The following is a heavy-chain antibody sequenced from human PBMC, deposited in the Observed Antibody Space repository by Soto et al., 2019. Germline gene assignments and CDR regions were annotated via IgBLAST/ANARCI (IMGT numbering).Heavy chain of an antibody. CDR3: ARQIYDSDTGPNFQYYFDS. D-gene: IGHD3-22*01. J-gene: IGHJ4*02. CDR2: IDPSDSQT. Sequence: PGESLKISCKGSGYSFAGYWITWVRQKPGKGLEWMGRIDPSDSQTYYSPSFRGHVTISVTKSITTVFLQWSSLRASDTAMYYCARQIYDSDTGPNFQYYFDSWGQGTSVTGS. V-gene: IGHV5-10-1*01. CDR1: GYSFAGYW.